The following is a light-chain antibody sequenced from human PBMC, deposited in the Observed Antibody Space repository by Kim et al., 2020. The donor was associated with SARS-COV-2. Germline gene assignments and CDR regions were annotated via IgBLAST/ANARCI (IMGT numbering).Light chain of an antibody. CDR1: QGITNQ. V-gene: IGKV1-16*02. Sequence: DNQMTQSPSSLSASVGDRVTITCRASQGITNQLVWIQHKPGKAPKSLIFAASNLHSGVPSKFSGSGSGTDFILTIDSLQPEDVATYYCQQYNSSPLTFGGGTKVEIK. CDR3: QQYNSSPLT. J-gene: IGKJ4*01. CDR2: AAS.